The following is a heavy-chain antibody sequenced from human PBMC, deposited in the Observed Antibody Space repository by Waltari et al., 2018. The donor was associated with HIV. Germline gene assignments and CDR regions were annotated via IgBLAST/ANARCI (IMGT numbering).Heavy chain of an antibody. Sequence: LVESGGGVVKTGGSIRLTCEASGFELRHYSRNWVRQSPMRGLEWVASIRRGNNEKHYLDSVRGRFVISRDISESSVYLQMESLKEDDTATYFCVRDDPGYGPIDYWGQGTLVTV. CDR1: GFELRHYS. J-gene: IGHJ4*02. V-gene: IGHV3-21*04. D-gene: IGHD3-16*01. CDR3: VRDDPGYGPIDY. CDR2: IRRGNNEK.